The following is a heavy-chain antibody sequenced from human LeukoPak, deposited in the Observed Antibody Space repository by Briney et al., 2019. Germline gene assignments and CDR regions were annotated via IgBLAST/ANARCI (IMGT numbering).Heavy chain of an antibody. CDR1: GFTFSSYW. D-gene: IGHD2-15*01. CDR3: ARDPGRSGGSCYSDY. J-gene: IGHJ4*02. CDR2: VNSDGSST. V-gene: IGHV3-74*01. Sequence: SGGSLRLSCAASGFTFSSYWMHWVRQAPGKGLVWVSRVNSDGSSTGYADSVKGRFTISRDNAKNSLYLQMNSLRAEDTAVYYCARDPGRSGGSCYSDYWGQGTLVTVSS.